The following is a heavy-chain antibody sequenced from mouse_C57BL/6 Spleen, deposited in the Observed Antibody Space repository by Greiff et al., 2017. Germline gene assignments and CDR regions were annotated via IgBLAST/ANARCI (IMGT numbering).Heavy chain of an antibody. CDR2: IRNKANGYTT. Sequence: EVKVVESGGGLVQPGASLRLSCAASGFTFTDYYMSWVRQPPGKAPEWLALIRNKANGYTTEYTASVKGRFTISRDNSQNILYLQMNTLRAEDSATYYCVKEGSNYDYYAMDYWGQGTSVTVSS. CDR3: VKEGSNYDYYAMDY. V-gene: IGHV7-4*01. D-gene: IGHD2-5*01. J-gene: IGHJ4*01. CDR1: GFTFTDYY.